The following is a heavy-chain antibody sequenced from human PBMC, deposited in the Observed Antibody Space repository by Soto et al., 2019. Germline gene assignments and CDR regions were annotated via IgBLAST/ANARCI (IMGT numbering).Heavy chain of an antibody. V-gene: IGHV4-59*08. CDR3: ARRRFGELSDFDD. D-gene: IGHD3-10*01. CDR1: GGSISNYY. Sequence: SETLSLTCTVSGGSISNYYWNWIRQSPGKGLEWIGYIYYSGNSKYNPSLKSRVTISVDTSKNQFSLKLTSVTAADTAVYYCARRRFGELSDFDDSGQGTRVTVSS. CDR2: IYYSGNS. J-gene: IGHJ4*02.